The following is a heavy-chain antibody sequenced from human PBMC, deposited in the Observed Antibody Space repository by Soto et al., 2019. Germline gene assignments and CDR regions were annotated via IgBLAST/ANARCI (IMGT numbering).Heavy chain of an antibody. CDR2: ISTYSGDT. Sequence: QVHLVQSGVEVKTPGASVKVSCQASGYTFFTYDISWVRQAPGQGLEWMGWISTYSGDTNYAQKFQGRVTMTTDTSTTTAYLELRSLSSDDPAVYYCARHHGPTTSEHWFDPWGQGTLVTVSS. J-gene: IGHJ5*02. CDR3: ARHHGPTTSEHWFDP. CDR1: GYTFFTYD. V-gene: IGHV1-18*01. D-gene: IGHD5-12*01.